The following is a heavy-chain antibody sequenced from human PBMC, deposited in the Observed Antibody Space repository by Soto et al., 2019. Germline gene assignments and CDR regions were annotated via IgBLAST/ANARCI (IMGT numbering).Heavy chain of an antibody. CDR3: VGDFGSGSYRFDY. D-gene: IGHD3-10*01. CDR2: VYYSGST. Sequence: ETLSLTCTVSGGSMICYSWSWIRQTPGKGLEWIGYVYYSGSTTYNPSLKNRVTMSIDTSENQFSLNLRSVTAADTAVYYCVGDFGSGSYRFDYWGQGALVTVPS. V-gene: IGHV4-59*01. CDR1: GGSMICYS. J-gene: IGHJ4*02.